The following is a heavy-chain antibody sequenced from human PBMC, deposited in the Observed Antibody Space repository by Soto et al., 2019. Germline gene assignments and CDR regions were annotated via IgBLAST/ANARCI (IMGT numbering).Heavy chain of an antibody. J-gene: IGHJ3*02. V-gene: IGHV3-74*01. Sequence: GVSLRLSCAASGFTFSSYWMHWVRQAPGKGLVWVSRINSDGSSTSYADSVKGRFTISRDNAKNTLYLQMNSLRAEDTAVYYCARVASSWKDAFDIWGQGTMVTVSS. CDR3: ARVASSWKDAFDI. CDR2: INSDGSST. D-gene: IGHD6-13*01. CDR1: GFTFSSYW.